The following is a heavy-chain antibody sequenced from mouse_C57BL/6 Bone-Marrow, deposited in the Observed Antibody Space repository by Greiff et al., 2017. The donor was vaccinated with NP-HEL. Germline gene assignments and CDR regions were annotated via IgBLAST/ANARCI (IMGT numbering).Heavy chain of an antibody. D-gene: IGHD1-1*01. J-gene: IGHJ3*01. Sequence: VQLQQSDAELVKPGASVKISCKVSGYTFTDHTIHWMKQRPEQGLEWIGYIYPRDGSTKYNAKFKGKATLTADKSSSTAYMQLNSLPPEDSAVDFCARRNYGSGYGFAYWGQGTLVTVSA. CDR2: IYPRDGST. CDR1: GYTFTDHT. V-gene: IGHV1-78*01. CDR3: ARRNYGSGYGFAY.